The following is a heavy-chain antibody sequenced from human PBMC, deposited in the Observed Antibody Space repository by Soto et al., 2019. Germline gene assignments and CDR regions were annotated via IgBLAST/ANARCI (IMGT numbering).Heavy chain of an antibody. CDR2: ISSSSSTI. J-gene: IGHJ4*02. V-gene: IGHV3-48*02. CDR1: GFTFSSYS. D-gene: IGHD4-17*01. Sequence: GGSLRLSCAASGFTFSSYSMNWVRQAPGKGLEWVSYISSSSSTIYYADSVKGRFTISRDNAKNSLYLQMNSLRDEDTAVYYCARDPAGDYGDPIFDYWGQGTLVTVSS. CDR3: ARDPAGDYGDPIFDY.